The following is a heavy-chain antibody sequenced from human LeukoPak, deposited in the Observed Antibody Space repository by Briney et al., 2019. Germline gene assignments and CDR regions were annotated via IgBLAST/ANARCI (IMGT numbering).Heavy chain of an antibody. J-gene: IGHJ4*02. CDR1: GGSISSGDYY. Sequence: PSQTLSLTCTVSGGSISSGDYYWSWIRQPPGKGLEWIGYMYCSGSTYYNPSLKSRVIISVDTSKNQFSLKLSFVTAADTAVYYCVRRMVGAIRPFDYWGQGTLVTVSS. CDR2: MYCSGST. V-gene: IGHV4-30-4*01. D-gene: IGHD1-26*01. CDR3: VRRMVGAIRPFDY.